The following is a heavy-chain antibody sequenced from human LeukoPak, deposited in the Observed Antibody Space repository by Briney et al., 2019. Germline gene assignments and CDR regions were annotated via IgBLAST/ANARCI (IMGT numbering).Heavy chain of an antibody. CDR3: ARGSIAAHNGWYFDL. J-gene: IGHJ2*01. CDR1: GFTFSSYG. CDR2: ISYDGSNK. D-gene: IGHD6-6*01. V-gene: IGHV3-30*05. Sequence: GRSLRLSCAASGFTFSSYGMHWVRQAPGKGLEWVAVISYDGSNKYYADSVKGRFTISRDNSKNTLYLQMNSLRAEDTAVYYCARGSIAAHNGWYFDLWGRGTLVTVSS.